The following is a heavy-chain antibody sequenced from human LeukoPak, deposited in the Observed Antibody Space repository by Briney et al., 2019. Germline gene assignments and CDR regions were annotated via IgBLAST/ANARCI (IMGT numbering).Heavy chain of an antibody. CDR1: GGSFSGYY. D-gene: IGHD3-3*01. CDR3: ARSTIFGVVIGGYYFDY. Sequence: SETLSLTCAVYGGSFSGYYWSRIRQPPGKGLEWIGEINHSGSTNYNPSLKSRVTISVDTSKNQFSLKLSSVTAADTAVYYCARSTIFGVVIGGYYFDYWGQGTLVTVSS. CDR2: INHSGST. V-gene: IGHV4-34*01. J-gene: IGHJ4*02.